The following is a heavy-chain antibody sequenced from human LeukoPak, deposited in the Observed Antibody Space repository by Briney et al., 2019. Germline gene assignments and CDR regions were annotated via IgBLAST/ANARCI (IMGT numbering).Heavy chain of an antibody. CDR1: GFTFSSYS. CDR2: ISSSGSTI. CDR3: ARASYYYGSGSYYFDY. V-gene: IGHV3-48*01. Sequence: GGSLRLSCAASGFTFSSYSMNWVRQAPGKGLEWVSFISSSGSTIYYADSVKGRFTISRDNAKNSLYLQVNTLRAEDTAVYYCARASYYYGSGSYYFDYWGQGTLVTVSS. J-gene: IGHJ4*02. D-gene: IGHD3-10*01.